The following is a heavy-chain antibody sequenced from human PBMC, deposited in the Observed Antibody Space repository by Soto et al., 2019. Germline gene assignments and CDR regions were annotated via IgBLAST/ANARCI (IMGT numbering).Heavy chain of an antibody. CDR2: IRASGGST. V-gene: IGHV3-23*01. J-gene: IGHJ4*02. CDR1: GFXFSSYA. Sequence: GGSLXLSCAASGFXFSSYAMTWVRQAPGKGLEWVSTIRASGGSTYYADSVKGRFTISRDNSMNTLFLHMNSLRAEDTAIYYCAKGGYTTPFDYWGLGTLVTVSS. D-gene: IGHD5-12*01. CDR3: AKGGYTTPFDY.